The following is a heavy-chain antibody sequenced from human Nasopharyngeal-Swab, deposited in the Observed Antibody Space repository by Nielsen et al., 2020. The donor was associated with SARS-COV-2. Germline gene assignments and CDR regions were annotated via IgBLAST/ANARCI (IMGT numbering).Heavy chain of an antibody. V-gene: IGHV3-53*04. D-gene: IGHD3-22*01. CDR1: GFTFSSNY. CDR3: ARERYYYDSSGYPGSNWFDP. Sequence: GESLKISCSASGFTFSSNYMSWVRQAPGKGLEWVSVIYSGGSTYYADSVKGRFTISRHNSKNTLYLQMNSLRAEDTAVYYCARERYYYDSSGYPGSNWFDPWGQGTLVTVSS. J-gene: IGHJ5*02. CDR2: IYSGGST.